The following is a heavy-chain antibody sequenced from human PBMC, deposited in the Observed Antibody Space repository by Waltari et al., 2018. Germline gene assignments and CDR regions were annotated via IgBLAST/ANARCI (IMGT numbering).Heavy chain of an antibody. D-gene: IGHD2-15*01. Sequence: QVQLVQSGSERKKPGASVKVSCTASGYTFITYGVNWVRQAPGQGLEWMGWINTNTGKPTYAQGFTGRFVFSSDTSVNTAYLQISNLKTEDTAVYYCARGDIVIVPAADNWFDPWGQGTLVTVSS. CDR1: GYTFITYG. CDR2: INTNTGKP. J-gene: IGHJ5*02. CDR3: ARGDIVIVPAADNWFDP. V-gene: IGHV7-4-1*02.